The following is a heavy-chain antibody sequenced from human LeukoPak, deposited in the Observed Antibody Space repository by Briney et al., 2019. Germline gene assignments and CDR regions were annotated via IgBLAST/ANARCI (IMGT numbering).Heavy chain of an antibody. CDR1: GGTFSSYA. J-gene: IGHJ4*02. CDR3: ARDNGWQYCSGGSCYLLDY. V-gene: IGHV1-69*06. D-gene: IGHD2-15*01. Sequence: SVKVSFKASGGTFSSYAISWVRQAPGQGLEWMGGIIPIFGTANYAQKFQGRVTITADKSTSTAYMELSSLRSEDTAVYYCARDNGWQYCSGGSCYLLDYWGQGTLVTVSS. CDR2: IIPIFGTA.